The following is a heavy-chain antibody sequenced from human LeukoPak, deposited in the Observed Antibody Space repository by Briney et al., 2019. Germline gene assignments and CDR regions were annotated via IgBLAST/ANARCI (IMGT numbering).Heavy chain of an antibody. V-gene: IGHV1-2*06. D-gene: IGHD6-13*01. CDR2: INPNSGGT. CDR1: GYTFTGYY. Sequence: GASVKVSCKASGYTFTGYYMHWVRQAPGQGREWMGRINPNSGGTNYAQKFQGRATMTRDTSISTAYMELSRLRSDDTAVYYCAIRIAAAGSRDYWGQGTLVTVSS. CDR3: AIRIAAAGSRDY. J-gene: IGHJ4*02.